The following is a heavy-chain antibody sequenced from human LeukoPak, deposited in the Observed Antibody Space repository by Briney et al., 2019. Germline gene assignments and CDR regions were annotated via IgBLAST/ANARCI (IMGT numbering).Heavy chain of an antibody. CDR3: ARDALVPDGFDL. CDR1: GITVSSNY. V-gene: IGHV3-66*01. D-gene: IGHD6-13*01. CDR2: FYPGGTT. J-gene: IGHJ3*01. Sequence: GGSLRLSCAASGITVSSNYMIWVRQPPGMGLEWVSVFYPGGTTYYADSVKGRFTISRDNSKNIVSLQMNSLRAEDTAVYYCARDALVPDGFDLWGQGTMVTVSS.